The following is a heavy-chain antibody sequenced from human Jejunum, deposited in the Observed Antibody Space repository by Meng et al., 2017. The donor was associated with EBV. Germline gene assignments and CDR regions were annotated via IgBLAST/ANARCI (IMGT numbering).Heavy chain of an antibody. CDR2: ISGNSGHI. V-gene: IGHV3-21*01. CDR3: AAGTTTTTKYNWLDP. J-gene: IGHJ5*02. D-gene: IGHD1-1*01. Sequence: GQLVESGGGLVQPGGSLRLPCVGSDFTFDEYSMNWVRQAPGKGLEWVSSISGNSGHIDYADSLKGRFTISRDNAKKSLFLQMDSLRVDDTAVYYCAAGTTTTTKYNWLDPWGLGTLVTVSS. CDR1: DFTFDEYS.